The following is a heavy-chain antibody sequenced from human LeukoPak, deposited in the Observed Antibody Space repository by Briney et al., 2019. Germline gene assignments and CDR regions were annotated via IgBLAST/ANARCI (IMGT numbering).Heavy chain of an antibody. CDR1: GGSISSYY. CDR2: IYYSGST. Sequence: SETLSLTCTVSGGSISSYYWSWIRQHPGKGLEWIGYIYYSGSTYYNPSLKSRVTISVDTSKNQFSLKLSSVTAADTAVYYCAETTVTNNWFDPWGQGTLVTVSS. V-gene: IGHV4-59*06. D-gene: IGHD4-17*01. CDR3: AETTVTNNWFDP. J-gene: IGHJ5*02.